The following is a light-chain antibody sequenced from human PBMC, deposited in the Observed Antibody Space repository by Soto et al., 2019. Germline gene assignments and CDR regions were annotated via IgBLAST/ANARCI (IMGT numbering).Light chain of an antibody. CDR1: QSVSSTS. Sequence: EIVVTQSPGTLSFSPGERATLSCRASQSVSSTSLAWYQQKPGQAPRLLIYGASNRATGIPDRFSGSGSGTDFTLTISRLEPEDFAVYYCQQYDGSPPRTFLLGTKLDIK. CDR3: QQYDGSPPRT. J-gene: IGKJ1*01. V-gene: IGKV3-20*01. CDR2: GAS.